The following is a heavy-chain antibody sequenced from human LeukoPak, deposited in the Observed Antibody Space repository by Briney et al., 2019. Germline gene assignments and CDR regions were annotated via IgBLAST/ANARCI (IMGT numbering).Heavy chain of an antibody. CDR1: GGSFSGYY. Sequence: SETLSLTCAVYGGSFSGYYWSWIRQPPGKGLEWIGEINHSGSTNYNPSLKSRVTISVDTSKNQFSLKLSSVTAADTAAYYCARSRAAAGNRNFDFWGQGTLVTVSS. D-gene: IGHD6-13*01. CDR3: ARSRAAAGNRNFDF. V-gene: IGHV4-34*01. J-gene: IGHJ4*02. CDR2: INHSGST.